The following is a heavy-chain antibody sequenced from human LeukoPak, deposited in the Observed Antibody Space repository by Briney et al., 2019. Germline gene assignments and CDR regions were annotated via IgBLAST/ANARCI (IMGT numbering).Heavy chain of an antibody. D-gene: IGHD5-18*01. CDR1: GGSISSYY. CDR3: ARGKRRGYSYGFAAFDI. Sequence: PSETLSLTCTVSGGSISSYYWSRIRQPAGKGLEWIGRIYTSGSTNYNPSLKSRVTMSVDTSKNQFSLKLSSVTAADTAVYYCARGKRRGYSYGFAAFDIWGQGTMVTVSS. J-gene: IGHJ3*02. CDR2: IYTSGST. V-gene: IGHV4-4*07.